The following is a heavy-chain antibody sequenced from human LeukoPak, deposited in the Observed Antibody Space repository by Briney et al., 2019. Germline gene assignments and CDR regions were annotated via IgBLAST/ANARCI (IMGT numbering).Heavy chain of an antibody. CDR3: ARHVATNYYYNYYGLDV. CDR2: IYYCGNT. Sequence: SETLSLTCAVSGGSISSNSYYWGWVRQSPGKGLEWIGAIYYCGNTYYSPSLKSRVTISADTSKSQFSLNLSAVTAADAATYYCARHVATNYYYNYYGLDVWGQGTTVTVSS. V-gene: IGHV4-39*01. CDR1: GGSISSNSYY. J-gene: IGHJ6*02.